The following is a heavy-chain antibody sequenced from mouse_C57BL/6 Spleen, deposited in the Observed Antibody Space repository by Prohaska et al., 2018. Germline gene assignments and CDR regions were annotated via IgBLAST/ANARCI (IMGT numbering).Heavy chain of an antibody. CDR1: GYTFTSYW. Sequence: QVQLQQPGAELVKPGASVKLSCKASGYTFTSYWMHWVKQRPGRGIEWIGRIDPNSGGTKYNEKFKSKATLTVDKPSSTAYMQLSSLTSEDSAVYYCARMGITTLYYYAMDYWGQGTSVTVSS. D-gene: IGHD1-1*01. V-gene: IGHV1-72*01. CDR2: IDPNSGGT. J-gene: IGHJ4*01. CDR3: ARMGITTLYYYAMDY.